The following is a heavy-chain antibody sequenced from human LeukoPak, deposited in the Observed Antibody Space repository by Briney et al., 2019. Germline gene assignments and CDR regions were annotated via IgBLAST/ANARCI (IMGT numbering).Heavy chain of an antibody. CDR3: AREPLGYYDSSGYPFDY. Sequence: KPSETLSLTCTVSNYSISSGYYWSWIRQPPGMRLEWVATIYYSGSTYYNPSLKSRVTISVDTSKNQFSLKLSSVTAADTAVYYCAREPLGYYDSSGYPFDYWGQGTLVTVSS. V-gene: IGHV4-38-2*02. D-gene: IGHD3-22*01. J-gene: IGHJ4*02. CDR1: NYSISSGYY. CDR2: IYYSGST.